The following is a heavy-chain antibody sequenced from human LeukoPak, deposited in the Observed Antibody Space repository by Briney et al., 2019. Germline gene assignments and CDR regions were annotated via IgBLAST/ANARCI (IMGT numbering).Heavy chain of an antibody. V-gene: IGHV3-30*02. CDR1: GFTFSSYG. J-gene: IGHJ4*02. D-gene: IGHD2-2*03. CDR3: AKDGYCSSTSCPFDY. CDR2: IRYDGSNK. Sequence: PGGSLRLSCAASGFTFSSYGMHWVRQAPGKGLEWVAFIRYDGSNKYYADSVKGRFTISRDNSKNTLYLQMNSLRAEDTAVYYCAKDGYCSSTSCPFDYWGQGTLVTVSS.